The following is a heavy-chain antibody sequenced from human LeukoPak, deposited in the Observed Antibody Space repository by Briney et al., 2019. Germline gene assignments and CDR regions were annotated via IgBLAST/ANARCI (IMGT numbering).Heavy chain of an antibody. D-gene: IGHD3-9*01. J-gene: IGHJ3*02. Sequence: SQTLSLTCTVSGGSISSGDYYWSWIRQPPGKGLEWIGYTYYSGSTYYNPSLKSRVTISVDTSKNQFSLKLSSVTAADTAVYYCARERLVRGLDIWGQGTMVTVSS. CDR2: TYYSGST. V-gene: IGHV4-30-4*08. CDR1: GGSISSGDYY. CDR3: ARERLVRGLDI.